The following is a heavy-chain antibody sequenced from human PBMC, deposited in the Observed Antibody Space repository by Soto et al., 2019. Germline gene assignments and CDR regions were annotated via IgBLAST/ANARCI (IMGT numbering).Heavy chain of an antibody. CDR2: ISKDGDKK. CDR1: GFTFSNYS. D-gene: IGHD5-12*01. J-gene: IGHJ4*02. V-gene: IGHV3-30-3*01. CDR3: EREWSVANPGY. Sequence: GGSLRLSCAASGFTFSNYSMHWVRQAPGKGLEWVAVISKDGDKKYYADSVKGRFIISRDNSKNTLYLQMNSLRPEDTAVHYCEREWSVANPGYWGQGTQVTVSS.